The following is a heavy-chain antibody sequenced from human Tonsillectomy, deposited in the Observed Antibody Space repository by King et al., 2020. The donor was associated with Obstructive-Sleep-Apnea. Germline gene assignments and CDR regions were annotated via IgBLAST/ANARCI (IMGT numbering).Heavy chain of an antibody. V-gene: IGHV3-30*18. Sequence: VHLVESGGGVVQPGRSLRLSCAASGFTFSNYGMHGVRQAPGKGLEWGAVISFVGNNKFYADYVKGRFTIARDNSKNTLYLQMNSLGAEDTAVYYCAKDLYSGYGTDSWGQGTLVTVSS. J-gene: IGHJ4*02. CDR1: GFTFSNYG. D-gene: IGHD5-12*01. CDR2: ISFVGNNK. CDR3: AKDLYSGYGTDS.